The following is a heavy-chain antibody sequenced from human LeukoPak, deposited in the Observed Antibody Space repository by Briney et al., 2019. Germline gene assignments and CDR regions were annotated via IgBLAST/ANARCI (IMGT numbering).Heavy chain of an antibody. Sequence: ASVKVSCKASGYTFISYGISWVRQAPGQGLEWMGWISTYNDNTHYAQKLQGRVTMTTDTSTSTAYMELRSLRFDDTAVYYCARADDFSPRYYYGMDVWGQGTTVTVSS. J-gene: IGHJ6*02. CDR1: GYTFISYG. CDR2: ISTYNDNT. D-gene: IGHD3-3*01. CDR3: ARADDFSPRYYYGMDV. V-gene: IGHV1-18*01.